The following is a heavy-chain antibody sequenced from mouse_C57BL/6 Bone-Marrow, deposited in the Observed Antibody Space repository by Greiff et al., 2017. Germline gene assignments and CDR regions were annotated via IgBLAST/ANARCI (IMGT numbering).Heavy chain of an antibody. CDR3: AIHGSHY. CDR2: IAPETGGT. Sequence: QVQLKESGAELVRPGASVTLSCKASGYTFTDYEMHWVKPTPVHGLEWIGAIAPETGGTAYNQKFKGKAILTADKSSSTAYMELRSLTSEDSAVYYCAIHGSHYWGQGTTLTVSS. V-gene: IGHV1-15*01. CDR1: GYTFTDYE. D-gene: IGHD1-1*01. J-gene: IGHJ2*01.